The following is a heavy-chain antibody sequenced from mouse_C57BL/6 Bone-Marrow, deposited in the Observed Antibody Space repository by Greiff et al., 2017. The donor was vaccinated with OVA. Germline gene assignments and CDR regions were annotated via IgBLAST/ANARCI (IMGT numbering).Heavy chain of an antibody. CDR3: ARSLLLLWYFDV. Sequence: VQLQQSGAELVKPGASVKLSCKASGYTFTSYWMHWVKQRPGQGLEWIGMIHPNSGSTNYNEKFKSKATLTVDKSSSTAYMQLSSLTSEDSAVYYCARSLLLLWYFDVWGTGTTVTVSS. D-gene: IGHD1-1*01. V-gene: IGHV1-64*01. CDR2: IHPNSGST. J-gene: IGHJ1*03. CDR1: GYTFTSYW.